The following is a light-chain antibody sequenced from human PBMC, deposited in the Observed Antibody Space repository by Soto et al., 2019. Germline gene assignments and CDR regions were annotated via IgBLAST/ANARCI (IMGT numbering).Light chain of an antibody. CDR1: QSVSGRY. J-gene: IGKJ1*01. CDR3: QQYVASPPWT. CDR2: GAS. Sequence: DIVLTQSPSTLSLSPGERATLSCRASQSVSGRYLAWYQHKPGQAPRLLIYGASSRATGIPDRFTGSGSGTVFALTISRLEPEDFVGYYCQQYVASPPWTFGPGTKVEF. V-gene: IGKV3-20*01.